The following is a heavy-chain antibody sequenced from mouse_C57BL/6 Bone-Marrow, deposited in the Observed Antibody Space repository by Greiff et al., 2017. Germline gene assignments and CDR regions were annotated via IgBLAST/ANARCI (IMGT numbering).Heavy chain of an antibody. V-gene: IGHV1-81*01. CDR1: GYTFTSYG. CDR3: VTRAEVRRWYIDV. J-gene: IGHJ1*03. Sequence: QVQLQQSGAELARPGASVKLSCKASGYTFTSYGISWVKQRTGQGLEWIGEIYPRSGNTYYNEKFKGKATLTADKSSSTAYMELRSLTSEDSAVYLSVTRAEVRRWYIDVWGTGTTVTVSS. D-gene: IGHD2-13*01. CDR2: IYPRSGNT.